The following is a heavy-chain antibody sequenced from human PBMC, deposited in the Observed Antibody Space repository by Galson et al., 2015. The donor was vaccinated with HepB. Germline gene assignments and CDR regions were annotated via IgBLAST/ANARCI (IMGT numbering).Heavy chain of an antibody. D-gene: IGHD6-13*01. CDR2: TYYRSKWYF. CDR1: GDSVSSKSAT. J-gene: IGHJ4*02. Sequence: CAISGDSVSSKSATWNWIRQSPSRGLEWLGRTYYRSKWYFDYAESVKGRITINPDTSKNQFSLQLNSVTPEDTAVFYCARVDPGGDSWLLNYFDYWGQGTLDTVSS. CDR3: ARVDPGGDSWLLNYFDY. V-gene: IGHV6-1*01.